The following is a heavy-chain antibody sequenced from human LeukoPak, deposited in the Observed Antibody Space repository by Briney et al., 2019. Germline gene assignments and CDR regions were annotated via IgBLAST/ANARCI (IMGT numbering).Heavy chain of an antibody. J-gene: IGHJ3*02. Sequence: GESLKISCKGSGSRFTSYWIGWVRQMPGKGLGWMGIIYPGDSDTRYSPSFQGQVTISADRSISTAYLQWSSLRASDTAMYYCARLGSSSTYFDAFDIWGQGTMVTVSS. CDR2: IYPGDSDT. CDR3: ARLGSSSTYFDAFDI. CDR1: GSRFTSYW. D-gene: IGHD6-6*01. V-gene: IGHV5-51*01.